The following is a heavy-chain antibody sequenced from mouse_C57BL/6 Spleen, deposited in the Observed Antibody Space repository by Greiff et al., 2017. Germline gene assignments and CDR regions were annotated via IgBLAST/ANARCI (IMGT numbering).Heavy chain of an antibody. CDR2: ISSGSSTI. CDR3: ATYYYGSSGAMDY. CDR1: GFTFSDYG. Sequence: EVQLVESGGGLVKPGGSLKLSCAASGFTFSDYGMHWVRQAPEKGLEWVAYISSGSSTIYYADTVKGRFTISRDNAKNTLFLQMTSLRSEDTAMYYCATYYYGSSGAMDYWGQGTSVTVSS. J-gene: IGHJ4*01. D-gene: IGHD1-1*01. V-gene: IGHV5-17*01.